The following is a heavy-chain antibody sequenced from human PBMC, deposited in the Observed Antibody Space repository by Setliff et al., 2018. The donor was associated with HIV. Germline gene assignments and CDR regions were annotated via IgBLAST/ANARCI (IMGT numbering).Heavy chain of an antibody. Sequence: GGSLRLSCAASGFTFSNYAMNWVRQAPGKGLEWVSYISSSSSTIHYTDSVKGRFTISRDNAKNSLYLQMNSLRAEDTAAYYCARDTDSGYEGDYWGQGTLVTVSS. V-gene: IGHV3-48*01. J-gene: IGHJ4*02. CDR2: ISSSSSTI. CDR3: ARDTDSGYEGDY. CDR1: GFTFSNYA. D-gene: IGHD5-12*01.